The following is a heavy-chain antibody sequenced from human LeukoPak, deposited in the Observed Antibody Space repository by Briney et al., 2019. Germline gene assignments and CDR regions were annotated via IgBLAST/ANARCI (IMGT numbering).Heavy chain of an antibody. V-gene: IGHV3-23*01. CDR2: ISDAGNTL. D-gene: IGHD6-13*01. CDR1: GFTFTSHD. J-gene: IGHJ6*03. CDR3: AKAGSSSRNYYYYYMDV. Sequence: GGSLRLSCAASGFTFTSHDMNWVRQAPGKRLEWLAVISDAGNTLYYADSVKGRFTISRDNSNNTLYLQRNSLRAEDTAVYYCAKAGSSSRNYYYYYMDVWGKGTTVTVSS.